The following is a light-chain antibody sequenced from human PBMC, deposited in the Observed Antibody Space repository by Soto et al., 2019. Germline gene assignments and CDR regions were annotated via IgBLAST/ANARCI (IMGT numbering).Light chain of an antibody. V-gene: IGKV3-11*01. CDR1: QSVSSY. CDR3: QQRSNWPPSLT. Sequence: EIVLTQSPATLSLSPGERATLSCRASQSVSSYLAWYQQKPGQAPRLLIYDASNRAPGIPARFSGSGSGTDFTLTISSLEPEDFAVYSCQQRSNWPPSLTFGGGTKVEIK. J-gene: IGKJ4*01. CDR2: DAS.